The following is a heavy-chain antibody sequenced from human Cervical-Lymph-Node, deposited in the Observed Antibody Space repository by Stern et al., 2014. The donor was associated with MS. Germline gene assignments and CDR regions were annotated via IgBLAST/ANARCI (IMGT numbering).Heavy chain of an antibody. J-gene: IGHJ4*02. CDR3: ARRRDSSDSLIGH. V-gene: IGHV2-5*02. CDR2: IYWDDDK. CDR1: GFSLRTSGVG. D-gene: IGHD3-22*01. Sequence: QVTLKESGPTLVKPTQTLTLTCTLSGFSLRTSGVGVGWIRQPPGKALEWLALIYWDDDKRYSPSLKNRLTIAKDTSKNQVVLTMTKMDPVVTATYFCARRRDSSDSLIGHWGQGILVTVSS.